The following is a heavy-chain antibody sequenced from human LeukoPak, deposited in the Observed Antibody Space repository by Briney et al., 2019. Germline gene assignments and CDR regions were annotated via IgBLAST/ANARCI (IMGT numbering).Heavy chain of an antibody. CDR1: GFTFSDYY. J-gene: IGHJ6*03. V-gene: IGHV3-11*01. D-gene: IGHD3-9*01. CDR3: ARVASGGILTGSYYMDV. Sequence: GGSLRLSCAASGFTFSDYYMSWIHQAPGKGPEWVSYISSSGSTIYYADSVKGRFTISRDNAKNSLYLQMNSLRAEDTAVYYCARVASGGILTGSYYMDVWGKGTTVTVSS. CDR2: ISSSGSTI.